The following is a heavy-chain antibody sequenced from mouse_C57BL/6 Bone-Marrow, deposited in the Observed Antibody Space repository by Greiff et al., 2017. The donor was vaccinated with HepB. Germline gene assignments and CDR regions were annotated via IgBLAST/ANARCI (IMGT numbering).Heavy chain of an antibody. D-gene: IGHD1-1*01. CDR2: IYPGGGYT. CDR3: ARREGDYYGSMDY. Sequence: QVQLQQSGAELVRPGTSVKMSCKASGYTFTNYWIGWAKQRPGHGLEWIGDIYPGGGYTNYNEKFKGKATLTADKSSSTAYMQFSSLTSEDSAIYYCARREGDYYGSMDYWGQGTSVTVSS. V-gene: IGHV1-63*01. J-gene: IGHJ4*01. CDR1: GYTFTNYW.